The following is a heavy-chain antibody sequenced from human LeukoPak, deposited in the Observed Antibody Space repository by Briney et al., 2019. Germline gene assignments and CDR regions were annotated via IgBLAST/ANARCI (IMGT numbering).Heavy chain of an antibody. V-gene: IGHV1-69*13. J-gene: IGHJ4*02. D-gene: IGHD6-6*01. CDR3: ARVPYCSSSRSDY. CDR1: GGTFSSYA. CDR2: IIPIFGTA. Sequence: SVKVSCKASGGTFSSYAISWVRQARGQGLEWMGGIIPIFGTANYAQKFQGRVTITADESTSTAYMELSSLRSEDTAVYYCARVPYCSSSRSDYWGQGTLVTVSS.